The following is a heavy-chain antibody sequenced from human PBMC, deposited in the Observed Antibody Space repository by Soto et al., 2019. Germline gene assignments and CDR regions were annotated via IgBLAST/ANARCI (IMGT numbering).Heavy chain of an antibody. J-gene: IGHJ4*02. CDR1: GYTFTSYW. CDR2: IYPDDSTT. Sequence: PGESLKISCKGSGYTFTSYWIAWVRQMPGKGLEWMGIIYPDDSTTRYSPSFRGQVTISADKSITTAYLQWSSLEASDTAMYYCARTSARYFYYWAQGALVTISS. V-gene: IGHV5-51*01. CDR3: ARTSARYFYY. D-gene: IGHD3-3*01.